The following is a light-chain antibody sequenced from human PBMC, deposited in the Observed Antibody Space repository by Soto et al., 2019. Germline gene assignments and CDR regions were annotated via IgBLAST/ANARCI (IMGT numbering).Light chain of an antibody. J-gene: IGLJ2*01. CDR2: DVT. V-gene: IGLV2-14*03. CDR3: SSYTTSTTLGVA. Sequence: QSALTQPASVSGSPGQSITISCTGTSSDIGGYNYVSWYQQHPGKAPKLIIYDVTHRPSGVANRFSGSKSGNTASQTISGLQADDEDDYYCSSYTTSTTLGVAFGGGTKVTVL. CDR1: SSDIGGYNY.